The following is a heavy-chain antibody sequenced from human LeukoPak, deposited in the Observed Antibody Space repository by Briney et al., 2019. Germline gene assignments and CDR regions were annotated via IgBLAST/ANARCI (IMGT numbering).Heavy chain of an antibody. V-gene: IGHV4-39*01. CDR3: ARIKGGIPLDY. CDR2: IYYSGST. D-gene: IGHD3-16*01. J-gene: IGHJ4*02. CDR1: GGSISSSSYY. Sequence: SETPSLTCTVSGGSISSSSYYWGWIRQPPGKGLEWIGSIYYSGSTYYNPSLKSRVTISVDTSKNQFSLKLSSVTAADTAVYYCARIKGGIPLDYWGQGTLVTVSS.